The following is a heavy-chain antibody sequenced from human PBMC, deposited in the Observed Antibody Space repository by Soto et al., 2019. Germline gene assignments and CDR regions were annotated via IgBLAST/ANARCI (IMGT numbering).Heavy chain of an antibody. V-gene: IGHV1-46*01. J-gene: IGHJ6*02. CDR2: INPSGGAT. CDR1: GYTFTDYY. D-gene: IGHD4-17*01. CDR3: ARDYPYGGYEIGFYHGMDV. Sequence: QVQLVQSGAEVKKPGASVKVSCKTSGYTFTDYYIHWVRQAPGQGLQWMGIINPSGGATSYAQRFKGRVTMTRDTSTSKVYMELMSLRSEDTAIYYCARDYPYGGYEIGFYHGMDVWGQGTTVTVSS.